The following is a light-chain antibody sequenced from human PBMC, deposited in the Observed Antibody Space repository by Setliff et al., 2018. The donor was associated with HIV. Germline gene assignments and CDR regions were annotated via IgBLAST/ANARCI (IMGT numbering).Light chain of an antibody. CDR1: SSDVGGYNF. CDR3: SSYTSSSTLNV. CDR2: DVS. Sequence: VLTQPASVSGSPGQSITISCTGTSSDVGGYNFVSWYQHHPVKAPILMIYDVSTRPSGVSNRFSGSKSDNTASLPISGLQAEDEADYYCSSYTSSSTLNVFGTGTKVTVL. J-gene: IGLJ1*01. V-gene: IGLV2-14*03.